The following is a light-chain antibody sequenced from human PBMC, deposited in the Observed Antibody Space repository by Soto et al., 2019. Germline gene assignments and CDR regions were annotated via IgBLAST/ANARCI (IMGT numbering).Light chain of an antibody. CDR3: QHYHNCPPWT. CDR1: QSVSSN. CDR2: RAS. V-gene: IGKV3-15*01. J-gene: IGKJ1*01. Sequence: EIVMTQSPSTLSVSPGERATLSCRASQSVSSNLAWYQQKPGQAPRLLIYRASTRATGIPARFSGSGSGTDFTLTIASLQSEDFADYYCQHYHNCPPWTFGQGTKVEIK.